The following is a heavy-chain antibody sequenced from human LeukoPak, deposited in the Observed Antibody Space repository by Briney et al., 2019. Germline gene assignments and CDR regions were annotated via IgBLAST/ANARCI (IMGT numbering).Heavy chain of an antibody. CDR3: ARGVYSSGWLTADY. Sequence: GGSLRLSCAASGIAFRSYSMNWGRQAPGKGLEWVSYISISSITIYYADPLKGRFTFYRDNAKNPLYLQMNSLRAEDTAVYYCARGVYSSGWLTADYWGQGTLVTVSS. CDR2: ISISSITI. CDR1: GIAFRSYS. J-gene: IGHJ4*02. V-gene: IGHV3-48*04. D-gene: IGHD6-19*01.